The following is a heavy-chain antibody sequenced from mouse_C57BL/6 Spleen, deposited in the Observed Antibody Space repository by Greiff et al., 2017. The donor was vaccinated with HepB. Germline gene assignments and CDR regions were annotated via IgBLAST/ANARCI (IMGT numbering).Heavy chain of an antibody. Sequence: VQLQESGPELVKPGASVKISCKASGYAFSSSWMNWVKQRPGKGLEWIGRIYPGDGDTNYNGKFKGKATLTADKSSSTAYMQLSSLTSEDSAVYFCAREKGYYSNYEAMDYWGQGTSVTVSS. CDR3: AREKGYYSNYEAMDY. J-gene: IGHJ4*01. D-gene: IGHD2-5*01. CDR2: IYPGDGDT. V-gene: IGHV1-82*01. CDR1: GYAFSSSW.